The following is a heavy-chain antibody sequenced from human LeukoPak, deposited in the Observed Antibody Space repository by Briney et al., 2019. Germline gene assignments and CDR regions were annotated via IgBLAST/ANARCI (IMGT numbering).Heavy chain of an antibody. D-gene: IGHD2-2*01. CDR2: VFHNGDS. V-gene: IGHV4-59*02. CDR1: GASVRSHY. Sequence: SDTLSLTCTVSGASVRSHYWSWIRQPPGKALELIGNVFHNGDSSFAPSLTSRVTMSVDTSKNQFSMNLNSVTAADTAVYYCASKPIVPASQGHYFDTWGQGIIVTVSS. CDR3: ASKPIVPASQGHYFDT. J-gene: IGHJ5*02.